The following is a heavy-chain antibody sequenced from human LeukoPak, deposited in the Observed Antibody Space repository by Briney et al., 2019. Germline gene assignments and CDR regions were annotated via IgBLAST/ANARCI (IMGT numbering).Heavy chain of an antibody. D-gene: IGHD5-12*01. Sequence: PGGSLRLSCAASGFTFSNAWMSWVRQAPGKGLEWVSVLIGSSGSTDYADSVKGRFTISRDNSKNTVFLQMNSLRAEDTAIYYCAKGAYDYIEIGYFDSWGQGTLVTVSS. CDR1: GFTFSNAW. V-gene: IGHV3-23*01. CDR3: AKGAYDYIEIGYFDS. J-gene: IGHJ4*02. CDR2: LIGSSGST.